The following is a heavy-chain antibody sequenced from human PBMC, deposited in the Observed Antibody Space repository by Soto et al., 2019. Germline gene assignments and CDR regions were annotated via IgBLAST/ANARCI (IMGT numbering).Heavy chain of an antibody. Sequence: SETLSLTCAVSGGSISSGGYFWSWIRQPPGKGLEWIGYIYHSGSTYYNPSLKSRVSISVDRSKNQFPLKLSSVTAADTAVYYCARQKDYGGTDYWGQGTLVTVSS. CDR3: ARQKDYGGTDY. D-gene: IGHD4-17*01. V-gene: IGHV4-30-2*01. CDR1: GGSISSGGYF. J-gene: IGHJ4*02. CDR2: IYHSGST.